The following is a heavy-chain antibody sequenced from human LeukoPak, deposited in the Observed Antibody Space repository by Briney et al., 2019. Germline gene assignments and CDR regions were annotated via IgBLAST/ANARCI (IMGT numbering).Heavy chain of an antibody. CDR1: GGPFSGYY. CDR2: ISHSGST. CDR3: ARGRASYDFWSGYLLDY. Sequence: SETLSLTCAVYGGPFSGYYWTWICQPPGKGLEWIGEISHSGSTNYNPSLKSRVTISVDTSKNQFSLKLSSVTAADTAVYYCARGRASYDFWSGYLLDYWGQGTLVTVSS. V-gene: IGHV4-34*01. J-gene: IGHJ4*02. D-gene: IGHD3-3*01.